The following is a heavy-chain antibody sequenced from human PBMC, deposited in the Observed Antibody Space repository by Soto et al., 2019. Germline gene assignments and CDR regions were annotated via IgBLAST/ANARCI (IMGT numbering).Heavy chain of an antibody. CDR2: ISYDGSNK. V-gene: IGHV3-30-3*01. Sequence: QVQLVESGGGVVQPGRSLRLSCAASGFTFSSYAMHWVRQAPGKGLEWVAVISYDGSNKYYADSVKGRFTISRDNSKNTRYLQMNSLRAEDTAVYYCAREGWDIAAAGTSRFFDYWGQGTLVTVSS. CDR1: GFTFSSYA. J-gene: IGHJ4*02. D-gene: IGHD6-13*01. CDR3: AREGWDIAAAGTSRFFDY.